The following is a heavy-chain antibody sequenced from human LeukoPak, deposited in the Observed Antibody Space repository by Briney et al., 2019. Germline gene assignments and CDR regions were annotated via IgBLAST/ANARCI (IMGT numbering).Heavy chain of an antibody. Sequence: SVKVSCKTSGGTFSSSAITWVRQAPGQGLEWMGRIIPVLNITTYAQKFQGSVTITADTSTSTVYMELSSLRSEETAIYYCARDQGLTAPPPYGLDVWGQGTTVIVSS. CDR1: GGTFSSSA. D-gene: IGHD5-18*01. J-gene: IGHJ6*02. CDR3: ARDQGLTAPPPYGLDV. V-gene: IGHV1-69*04. CDR2: IIPVLNIT.